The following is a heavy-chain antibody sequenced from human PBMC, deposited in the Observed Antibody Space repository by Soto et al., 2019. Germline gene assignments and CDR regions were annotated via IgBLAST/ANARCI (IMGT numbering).Heavy chain of an antibody. CDR3: ATWHEREHAYDV. CDR2: LYDVDGS. J-gene: IGHJ3*01. CDR1: GLTISGKKY. V-gene: IGHV3-53*01. D-gene: IGHD1-1*01. Sequence: DVQLVESGGGLIQPGESLILSCAAFGLTISGKKYVAWVRQAPGKGLEWVSALYDVDGSFYADSVKGRFTTSSDSSKTTVYLQMNDLRPDDTVVYYCATWHEREHAYDVWGQGTTVTVSS.